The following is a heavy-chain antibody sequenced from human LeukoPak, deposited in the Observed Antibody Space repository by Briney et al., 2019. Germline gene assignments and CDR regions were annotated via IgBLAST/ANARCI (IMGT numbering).Heavy chain of an antibody. V-gene: IGHV4-59*08. CDR2: ISDSGSP. CDR1: GASVSNYY. D-gene: IGHD3-16*01. CDR3: ARHADGGVFIKTYFFDS. J-gene: IGHJ4*02. Sequence: SETLSLTCSVSGASVSNYYWSWLRQTPGKGLEWLGHISDSGSPTCNPSLKSRVTISEDMSKNQISLNLRSVTAADTAVYYCARHADGGVFIKTYFFDSWGQGFLVSVSS.